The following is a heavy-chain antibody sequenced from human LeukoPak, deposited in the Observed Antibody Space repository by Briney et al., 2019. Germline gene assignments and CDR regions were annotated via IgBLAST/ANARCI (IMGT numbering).Heavy chain of an antibody. CDR3: ARVEYSGWNLEY. D-gene: IGHD5-12*01. J-gene: IGHJ4*02. Sequence: GRSLRLSCAASGFTFDDYAMHWVRQAPGKGLEWVANINQGGSVQYYMDSVKGRFTISRDDAKNSLYVQMNSLRDEDTAVYYCARVEYSGWNLEYWGQGTLVTVSS. CDR2: INQGGSVQ. CDR1: GFTFDDYA. V-gene: IGHV3-7*01.